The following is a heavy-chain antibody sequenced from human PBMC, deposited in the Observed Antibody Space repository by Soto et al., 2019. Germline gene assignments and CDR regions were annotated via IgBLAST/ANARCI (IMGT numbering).Heavy chain of an antibody. CDR1: GNTFTYRY. CDR2: ITPFNGDA. CDR3: ASGGAGSGPFTWELPDH. J-gene: IGHJ4*02. Sequence: QMQLVQSGAEVKNPGSSVTVSCKALGNTFTYRYLHWVRQAPGQALEWMGWITPFNGDAHYAQKFQERVTITRDRSINTAYMRMSSLRSEDTAMYYCASGGAGSGPFTWELPDHWGQGTLVTVSS. V-gene: IGHV1-45*02. D-gene: IGHD1-26*01.